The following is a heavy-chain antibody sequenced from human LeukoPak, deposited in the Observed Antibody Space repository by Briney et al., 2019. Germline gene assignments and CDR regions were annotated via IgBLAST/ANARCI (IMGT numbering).Heavy chain of an antibody. D-gene: IGHD1-26*01. CDR1: GYTFTIYY. Sequence: ASVTVSCKASGYTFTIYYMHWVRQAPGQGLEWMGIINPSGGSTSYAQKFQGRVTMTRDTSTSTVYMELSSLRSEDTAVYYCARGIVGATGGGYWGQGTLVTVSS. CDR2: INPSGGST. CDR3: ARGIVGATGGGY. V-gene: IGHV1-46*01. J-gene: IGHJ4*02.